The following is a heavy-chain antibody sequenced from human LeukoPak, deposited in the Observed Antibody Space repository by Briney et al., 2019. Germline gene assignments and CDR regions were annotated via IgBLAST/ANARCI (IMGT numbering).Heavy chain of an antibody. Sequence: VASVKVSCKASGYTFTGYYMHWVRQAPGQGLEWMGRINPNSGGTNYAQKFQGRVTMTRDTSISTAYMELSRLRSDDTAVYYCARVRTYYHDSSGLSFGMDAWGQGTTVTVSS. J-gene: IGHJ6*02. D-gene: IGHD3-22*01. CDR2: INPNSGGT. V-gene: IGHV1-2*06. CDR3: ARVRTYYHDSSGLSFGMDA. CDR1: GYTFTGYY.